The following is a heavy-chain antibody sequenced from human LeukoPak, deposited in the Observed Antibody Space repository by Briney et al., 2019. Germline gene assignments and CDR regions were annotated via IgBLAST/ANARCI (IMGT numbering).Heavy chain of an antibody. V-gene: IGHV4-61*01. Sequence: SETPSLTCTVSGGSVSSGSYYWSWIRQPPGKGLEWIGYIYYSGSTNYNPSLKSRVTISVDTSKSQFSLKLSSVTAADTAVYYCARGGGYSSSWYTLDYWGQGTLVTVSS. D-gene: IGHD6-13*01. CDR1: GGSVSSGSYY. CDR3: ARGGGYSSSWYTLDY. J-gene: IGHJ4*02. CDR2: IYYSGST.